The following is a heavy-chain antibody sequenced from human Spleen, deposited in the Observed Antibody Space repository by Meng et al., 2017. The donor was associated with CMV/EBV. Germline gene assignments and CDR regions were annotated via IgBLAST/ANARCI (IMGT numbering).Heavy chain of an antibody. D-gene: IGHD2-2*01. Sequence: SETLSLTCAVSGSSISSAYYWAWIRQPPGQPLEWIGSIYHSGTAYYIPSLESRLTLSVDKSKNQFSLRLTSVTAADTAVYYCARGDYQLLWGFWGQGTLVTVSS. J-gene: IGHJ4*02. CDR3: ARGDYQLLWGF. V-gene: IGHV4-38-2*01. CDR2: IYHSGTA. CDR1: GSSISSAYY.